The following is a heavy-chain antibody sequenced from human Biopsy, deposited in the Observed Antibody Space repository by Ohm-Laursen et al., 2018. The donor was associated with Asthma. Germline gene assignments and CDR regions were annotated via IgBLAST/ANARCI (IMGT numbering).Heavy chain of an antibody. CDR3: ARDALHDNSAYIGDAFDF. J-gene: IGHJ3*01. D-gene: IGHD3-22*01. CDR1: RDIFSSYG. CDR2: IIPISLTP. V-gene: IGHV1-69*13. Sequence: SVKVSCKGSRDIFSSYGFSWVRQAPGQGLEWMGGIIPISLTPSYARRFRGRVTISADEYTRTAYMELNRLRSDDTAVYYCARDALHDNSAYIGDAFDFWGQGTMVTVPS.